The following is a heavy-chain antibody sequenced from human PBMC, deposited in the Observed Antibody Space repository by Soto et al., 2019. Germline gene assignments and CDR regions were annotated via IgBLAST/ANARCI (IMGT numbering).Heavy chain of an antibody. D-gene: IGHD6-19*01. CDR3: ASRSLDTSGPNWIDY. Sequence: SETLSLTCTVSGGSISSGSYYWGWNRQPPGKGLEWIGSIYYSGSTYYNPSLKSRVTISVDTSKNQFSLKLSSVTAADTAVYYCASRSLDTSGPNWIDYWGQGTLVTVSS. J-gene: IGHJ4*02. CDR2: IYYSGST. CDR1: GGSISSGSYY. V-gene: IGHV4-39*01.